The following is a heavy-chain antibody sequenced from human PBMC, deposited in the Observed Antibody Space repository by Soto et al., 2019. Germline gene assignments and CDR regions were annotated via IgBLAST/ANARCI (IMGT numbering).Heavy chain of an antibody. CDR3: ARGRYQLSYYGMDV. CDR1: GYTFTGYY. V-gene: IGHV1-2*04. J-gene: IGHJ6*02. Sequence: TSVKVSCKASGYTFTGYYMHWVRQAPGQGLEWMRWINPNSGGTNYAQKFQRWVTITRDTSISTAYMELSRLRSDDTAVYCCARGRYQLSYYGMDVWGQGTTVTVSS. D-gene: IGHD2-2*01. CDR2: INPNSGGT.